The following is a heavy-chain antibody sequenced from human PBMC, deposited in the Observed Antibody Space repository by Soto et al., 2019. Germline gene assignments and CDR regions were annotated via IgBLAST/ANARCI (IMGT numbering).Heavy chain of an antibody. J-gene: IGHJ6*03. CDR2: ISASSSAI. CDR3: ARAWSGYYMDV. Sequence: PGGSLRLSCAASGFTFSSYSMNWVRQAPGKGLEWVSYISASSSAIYYADSVKGRFTISRDNAKNSLYLQMNSLRAEDTAVYYCARAWSGYYMDVWGKGTTVTVSS. D-gene: IGHD3-3*01. CDR1: GFTFSSYS. V-gene: IGHV3-48*01.